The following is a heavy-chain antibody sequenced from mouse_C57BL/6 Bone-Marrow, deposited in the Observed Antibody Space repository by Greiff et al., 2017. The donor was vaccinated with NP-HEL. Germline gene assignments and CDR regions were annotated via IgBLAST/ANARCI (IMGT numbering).Heavy chain of an antibody. D-gene: IGHD1-1*01. CDR3: ARHEDPTDYYGSSYGYAMDY. V-gene: IGHV1-62-2*01. CDR2: FYPGSGSI. Sequence: VQLQQSGAELVKPGASVKLSCKASGYTFTEYTIHWVKQRSGQGLEWIGWFYPGSGSIKYNEKFKDKATLTADKSSSTVYMELSRLTSEDSAVYFCARHEDPTDYYGSSYGYAMDYWGQGTSVTVSS. J-gene: IGHJ4*01. CDR1: GYTFTEYT.